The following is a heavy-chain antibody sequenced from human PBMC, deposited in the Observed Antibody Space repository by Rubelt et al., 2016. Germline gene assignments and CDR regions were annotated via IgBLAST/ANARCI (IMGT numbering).Heavy chain of an antibody. D-gene: IGHD6-19*01. CDR2: NNAGNGNQ. V-gene: IGHV1-3*01. CDR1: GYTFTSYA. J-gene: IGHJ5*02. Sequence: QVQLVQSGAEVKKPGASVKVSCKASGYTFTSYAMHWVRQAPGQRLEWMGWNNAGNGNQKYSQKFQGRVTITRDTSASTAYMEPSSLRSEDTAVYYCARVIWGSGWSNNWFDPWGQGTLVTVSS. CDR3: ARVIWGSGWSNNWFDP.